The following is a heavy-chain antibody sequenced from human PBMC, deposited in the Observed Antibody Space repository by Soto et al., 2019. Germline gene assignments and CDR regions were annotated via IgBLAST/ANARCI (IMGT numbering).Heavy chain of an antibody. V-gene: IGHV3-7*01. CDR3: ASADDGSGSPLGWYYYMDV. CDR2: IKQDGSEK. D-gene: IGHD3-10*01. J-gene: IGHJ6*03. CDR1: GFTFSSYW. Sequence: GGSLRLSCAASGFTFSSYWMSWVRQAPGKGLEWVANIKQDGSEKYYVDSVKGRFTLSRDNAKNSLYLQMNSLRAEDTAVYYCASADDGSGSPLGWYYYMDVWGKGTTVTVSS.